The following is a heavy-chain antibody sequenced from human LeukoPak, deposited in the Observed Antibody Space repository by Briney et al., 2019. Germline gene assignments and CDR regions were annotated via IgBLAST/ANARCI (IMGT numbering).Heavy chain of an antibody. CDR3: ARHHYYGSGSFLWWFDP. CDR1: GDSINNFY. CDR2: IYYSGST. J-gene: IGHJ5*02. D-gene: IGHD3-10*01. V-gene: IGHV4-59*08. Sequence: SETLSLTCAVSGDSINNFYWSWIRQPPGKGLQWIGYIYYSGSTNYNPSLKSRVTISVDTSKNQFSLKLSSVTAADTAVYYCARHHYYGSGSFLWWFDPWGQGTLVTVSS.